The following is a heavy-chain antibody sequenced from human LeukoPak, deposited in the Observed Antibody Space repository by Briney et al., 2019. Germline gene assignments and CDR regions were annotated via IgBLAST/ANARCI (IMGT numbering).Heavy chain of an antibody. CDR1: GFRFRSYA. J-gene: IGHJ4*02. CDR2: IGGSESST. D-gene: IGHD5-18*01. CDR3: ARENGHIYGYAFLDQ. V-gene: IGHV3-23*01. Sequence: PGGSLRLSCAASGFRFRSYAMTWVRQAPGKGLEWVSAIGGSESSTYYADSVKGRFTISRDNSKNTLYLQMNSLRAEDTAFYFCARENGHIYGYAFLDQWGQGTLVTVSS.